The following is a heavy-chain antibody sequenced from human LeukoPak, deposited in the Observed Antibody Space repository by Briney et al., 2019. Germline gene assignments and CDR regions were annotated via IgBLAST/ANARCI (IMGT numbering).Heavy chain of an antibody. CDR3: ARDHQVGHYYGSGTGGSWFDP. V-gene: IGHV1-69*04. CDR2: IIPILGIA. CDR1: GGTFSSYT. J-gene: IGHJ5*02. D-gene: IGHD3-10*01. Sequence: SVKVSCKASGGTFSSYTISWVRQAPGQGLEWMGRIIPILGIANYAQKFQGRVTIAADKSTSTAYMELSSLRSEDTAVYYCARDHQVGHYYGSGTGGSWFDPWGQGTLVTVSS.